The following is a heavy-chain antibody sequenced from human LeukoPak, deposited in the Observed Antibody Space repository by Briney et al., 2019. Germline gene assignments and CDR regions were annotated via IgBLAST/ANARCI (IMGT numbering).Heavy chain of an antibody. CDR3: ARDAAGKGQEYYFDY. CDR1: GGTFSSYG. Sequence: ASVKVSCKASGGTFSSYGISWVRQAPGQGLEWMGWISAYNGNTNYAQKLQGRVTMTTDTSTSTAYMELRSLRSDDTAVYYCARDAAGKGQEYYFDYWGQGTLVTVSS. CDR2: ISAYNGNT. J-gene: IGHJ4*02. V-gene: IGHV1-18*01. D-gene: IGHD3-10*01.